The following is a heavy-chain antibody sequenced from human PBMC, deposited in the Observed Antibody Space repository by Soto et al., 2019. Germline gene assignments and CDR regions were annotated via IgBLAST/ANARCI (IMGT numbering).Heavy chain of an antibody. CDR2: IYYSGST. J-gene: IGHJ4*02. D-gene: IGHD5-18*01. Sequence: NPSETVSLTCTVSGGSISSYYWSWIRQPPGKGLEWIGYIYYSGSTNYNPSLKSRVTISVDTSKNQFSLKLSSVTAADTAVYYCAREAVDTAMVGRGFDYWGQGTLVTVSS. V-gene: IGHV4-59*01. CDR1: GGSISSYY. CDR3: AREAVDTAMVGRGFDY.